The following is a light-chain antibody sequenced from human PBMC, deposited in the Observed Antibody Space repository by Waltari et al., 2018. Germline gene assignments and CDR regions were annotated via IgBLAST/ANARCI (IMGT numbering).Light chain of an antibody. Sequence: ETVMTQSPASLSVSPVEGAILSCRASQNVSSKLAWYQQKPGQAPRLLIFGASTRATGIPDRFSGSGSGTEFTLTISSLQSEDFAVYYCQQYNNWPPITFGQGTRLEIK. CDR2: GAS. CDR3: QQYNNWPPIT. V-gene: IGKV3-15*01. CDR1: QNVSSK. J-gene: IGKJ5*01.